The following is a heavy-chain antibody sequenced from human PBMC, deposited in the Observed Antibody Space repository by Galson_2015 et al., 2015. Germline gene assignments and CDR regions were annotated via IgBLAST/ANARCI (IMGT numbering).Heavy chain of an antibody. CDR2: ISGSGGST. V-gene: IGHV3-23*01. CDR1: GFTFSSYA. J-gene: IGHJ4*02. D-gene: IGHD3-22*01. CDR3: AKDRAYSSGYPDY. Sequence: SLRLSCAASGFTFSSYAMSWVRQAPGKGLEWVSAISGSGGSTYYADSVKGRFTISRDNSKNTLYLQMNSLRAEDTAVYYCAKDRAYSSGYPDYWGREPWSPSPQ.